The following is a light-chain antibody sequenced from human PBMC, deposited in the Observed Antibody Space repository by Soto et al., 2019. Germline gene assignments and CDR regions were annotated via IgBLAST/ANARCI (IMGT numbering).Light chain of an antibody. CDR1: SSDIGGYDY. V-gene: IGLV2-14*01. CDR2: EVN. Sequence: QSVLTQPASVSGSPGQSITISCTGTSSDIGGYDYVSWYQQHPGKAPKLIIFEVNNRPSGVSDRFSASKSGNTASLTISGLQAEDEADYYCSSYTYSSTLVVFGGGTQLTVL. J-gene: IGLJ7*01. CDR3: SSYTYSSTLVV.